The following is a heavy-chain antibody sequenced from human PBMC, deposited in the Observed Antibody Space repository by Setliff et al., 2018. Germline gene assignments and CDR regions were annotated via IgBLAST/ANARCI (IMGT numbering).Heavy chain of an antibody. CDR1: GHTFIDYG. D-gene: IGHD2-2*01. J-gene: IGHJ4*02. CDR2: ISPYTGKT. Sequence: RASVKVSCKASGHTFIDYGVSWVRQAPGQGLEWVGWISPYTGKTYLAPKFQDRVTLTADTSTTTAYLQLTNLRSDDTAIYFCSMLVRFCTRTSCQRLSGDEYWGQGALVTVSS. V-gene: IGHV1-18*01. CDR3: SMLVRFCTRTSCQRLSGDEY.